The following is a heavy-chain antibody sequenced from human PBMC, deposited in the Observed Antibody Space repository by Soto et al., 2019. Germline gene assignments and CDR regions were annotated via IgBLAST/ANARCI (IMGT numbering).Heavy chain of an antibody. D-gene: IGHD6-13*01. V-gene: IGHV3-48*02. J-gene: IGHJ6*02. CDR2: ISSSGGAI. Sequence: EVQLVESGGDLVQPGGSLRLSCAASGFIFSDYTMTWVRQAPGRGLEFVSHISSSGGAIFYAESVKGRFTVSRDNAKNSLYLQMNSLSDEDTAVYFCARDHGGSTWFVGVYYFFGMYVWGQGTAVTVSS. CDR1: GFIFSDYT. CDR3: ARDHGGSTWFVGVYYFFGMYV.